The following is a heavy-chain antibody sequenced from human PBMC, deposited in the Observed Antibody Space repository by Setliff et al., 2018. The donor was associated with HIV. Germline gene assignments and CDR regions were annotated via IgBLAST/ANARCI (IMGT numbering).Heavy chain of an antibody. CDR3: ARHVYSSGWGYVYHLDS. CDR2: VFYSGST. Sequence: SETLSLTCTVSGGSLASYSYYWGWIRQPPGKDLEWIGSVFYSGSTYNNPSLKSRVTMSVDTSKNQFSLKLKSVTAADTAVYFCARHVYSSGWGYVYHLDSWGQGTLVTVSS. CDR1: GGSLASYSYY. J-gene: IGHJ4*02. D-gene: IGHD6-19*01. V-gene: IGHV4-39*01.